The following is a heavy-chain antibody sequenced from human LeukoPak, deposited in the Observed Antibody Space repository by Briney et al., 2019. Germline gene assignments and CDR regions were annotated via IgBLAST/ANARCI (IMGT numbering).Heavy chain of an antibody. Sequence: ASVKVSCKVSGYTLTELSMHWVRQAPGKGLEWMGGFDPEDGETIYAQKFQGRVTITADESTSTAYMELSSLRSEDTAVYYCARDAGYLEMATMRFDYWGQGTLVTVSS. J-gene: IGHJ4*02. CDR1: GYTLTELS. CDR2: FDPEDGET. D-gene: IGHD5-24*01. V-gene: IGHV1-24*01. CDR3: ARDAGYLEMATMRFDY.